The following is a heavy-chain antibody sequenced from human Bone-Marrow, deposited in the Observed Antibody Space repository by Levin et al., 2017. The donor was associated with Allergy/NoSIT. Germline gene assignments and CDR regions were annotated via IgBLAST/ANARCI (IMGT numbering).Heavy chain of an antibody. CDR1: GFTVNRSY. J-gene: IGHJ6*03. CDR3: TRDSIDGETRRNYYYYMDV. V-gene: IGHV3-53*01. Sequence: GGSLRLSCAASGFTVNRSYMSWVRQAPGKRLEWVSLIYSGGDTYYADSVKGRFTISRDKSKNTLYLQLNSLRAEDTAVYFCTRDSIDGETRRNYYYYMDVWGIGTTVTVSS. D-gene: IGHD3-9*01. CDR2: IYSGGDT.